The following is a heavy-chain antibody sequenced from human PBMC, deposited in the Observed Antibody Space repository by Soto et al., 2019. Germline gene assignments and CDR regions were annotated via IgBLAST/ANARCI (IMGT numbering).Heavy chain of an antibody. Sequence: GESLKISCKGSGYSFTSYWIGWVRQMPGKGLEWMGIIYPGDSDTRYSPSFQGQVTISADKSISTAYLQWSSLKASDTAMYYCARQGGGYSYGTYYYYYYGMDVWGQGTTVTVS. V-gene: IGHV5-51*01. J-gene: IGHJ6*02. CDR2: IYPGDSDT. CDR3: ARQGGGYSYGTYYYYYYGMDV. D-gene: IGHD5-18*01. CDR1: GYSFTSYW.